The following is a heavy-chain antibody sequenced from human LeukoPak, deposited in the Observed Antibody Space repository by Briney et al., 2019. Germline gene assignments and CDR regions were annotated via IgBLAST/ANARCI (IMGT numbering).Heavy chain of an antibody. CDR2: INHNGNVN. CDR1: GFTFSSYW. D-gene: IGHD3-16*01. J-gene: IGHJ6*02. V-gene: IGHV3-7*03. CDR3: ARGGGLDV. Sequence: GALRLSCAASGFTFSSYWMNWARQAPGKGLEWVASINHNGNVNYYVDSVKGRFTISRDNAKNSLYLQMSNLRAEDTAVYFCARGGGLDVWGQGATVTVSS.